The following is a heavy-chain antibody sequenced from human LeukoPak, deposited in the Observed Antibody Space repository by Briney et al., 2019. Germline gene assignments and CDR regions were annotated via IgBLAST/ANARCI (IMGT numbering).Heavy chain of an antibody. D-gene: IGHD3-10*02. J-gene: IGHJ6*04. Sequence: PGGSLRLSCVASGFTFTSSAMSWVRQAPGKGLEWVSAISGRSGTTYYADSVKGRFTISRDNAKNSLYLQMNSLRAEDTAVYYCAELGITMIGGVWGKGTTVTISS. V-gene: IGHV3-23*01. CDR3: AELGITMIGGV. CDR1: GFTFTSSA. CDR2: ISGRSGTT.